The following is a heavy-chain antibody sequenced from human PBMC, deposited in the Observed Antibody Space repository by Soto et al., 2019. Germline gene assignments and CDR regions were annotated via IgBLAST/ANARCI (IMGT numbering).Heavy chain of an antibody. V-gene: IGHV1-69*13. D-gene: IGHD3-22*01. CDR1: GGPFSSSP. CDR2: ILPIFGTA. Sequence: SVTGSCNASGGPFSSSPMSWVRQALGQGLEWMGGILPIFGTANYAQKFQGRVTITADESTSTAYMERSSLRSEDTAVYYCARETLGDSSGYLDYWGQGTLVTFSS. J-gene: IGHJ4*02. CDR3: ARETLGDSSGYLDY.